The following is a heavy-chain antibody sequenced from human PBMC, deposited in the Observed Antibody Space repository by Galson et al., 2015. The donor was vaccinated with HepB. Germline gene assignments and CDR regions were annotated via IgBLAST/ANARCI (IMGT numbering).Heavy chain of an antibody. CDR3: TTDPNFYGDYRRYYYGMDV. V-gene: IGHV3-15*01. CDR1: GFTFSNAW. D-gene: IGHD4-17*01. CDR2: IKSKTDGGTT. Sequence: SLRLSCAASGFTFSNAWMSWVRQAPGKGLEWVGRIKSKTDGGTTDYAAPVKGRFTISRDDSKNTLYLQMNSLKTEDTAVYYCTTDPNFYGDYRRYYYGMDVWGQGTTVTVSS. J-gene: IGHJ6*02.